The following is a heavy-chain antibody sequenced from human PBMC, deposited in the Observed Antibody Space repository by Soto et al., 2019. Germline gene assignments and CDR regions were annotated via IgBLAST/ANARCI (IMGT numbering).Heavy chain of an antibody. CDR1: GATFTSYA. Sequence: SVKVSCKXPGATFTSYAFSWVGQAPGQGLEGMGGIIPIFGTANYAQKFKGRVTITAAESTTTANMGLSSLRPETTAGYSWRRQLRQQLCQTRGVNWFDPWGQGTLVTVSS. D-gene: IGHD6-13*01. CDR3: RRQLRQQLCQTRGVNWFDP. CDR2: IIPIFGTA. J-gene: IGHJ5*02. V-gene: IGHV1-69*13.